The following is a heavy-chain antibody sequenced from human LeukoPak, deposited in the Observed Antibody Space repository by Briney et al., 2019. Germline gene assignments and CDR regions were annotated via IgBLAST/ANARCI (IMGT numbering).Heavy chain of an antibody. J-gene: IGHJ4*02. V-gene: IGHV4-61*08. CDR3: ARGRVPGGD. CDR2: IYYNGET. CDR1: GGSISSGGYY. D-gene: IGHD3-16*01. Sequence: SQTLSLTCTVSGGSISSGGYYWSWIRQAPGKGLEWIGYIYYNGETNCNPSLKSRISISVDTSKSQFSLKLSSVTAADTAVYYCARGRVPGGDWGQGTLVTVSS.